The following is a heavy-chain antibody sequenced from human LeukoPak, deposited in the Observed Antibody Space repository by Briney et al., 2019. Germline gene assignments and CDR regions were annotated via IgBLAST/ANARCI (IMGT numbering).Heavy chain of an antibody. CDR1: GGSFSGYY. J-gene: IGHJ5*02. Sequence: SETLSLTCAVYGGSFSGYYCSWIRQPPGKGLEWNGEINHSGSTNYNPSLKSRVTISVDTSKNQFSLKLSSVTAADTAVYYCAGYYYGSGSYYTFDPWGQGTLVTVSS. V-gene: IGHV4-34*01. D-gene: IGHD3-10*01. CDR2: INHSGST. CDR3: AGYYYGSGSYYTFDP.